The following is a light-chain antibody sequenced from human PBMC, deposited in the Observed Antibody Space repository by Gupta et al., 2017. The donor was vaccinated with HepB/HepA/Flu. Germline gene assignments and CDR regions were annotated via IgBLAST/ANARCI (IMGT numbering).Light chain of an antibody. CDR1: TGAVTSNHY. CDR3: LLSYSGVRV. CDR2: DTN. Sequence: QAVATPEPLLTVSTGGTVILSCGSSTGAVTSNHYPYGFQHKPSQAPTTLVYDTNNKQSWAFARFSGSLLGGKAALTLSGAQPEDEADYYCLLSYSGVRVFGGGTKLTVL. V-gene: IGLV7-46*01. J-gene: IGLJ2*01.